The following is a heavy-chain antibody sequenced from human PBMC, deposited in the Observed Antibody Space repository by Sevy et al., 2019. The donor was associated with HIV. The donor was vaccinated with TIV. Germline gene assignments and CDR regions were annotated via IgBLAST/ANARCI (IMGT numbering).Heavy chain of an antibody. V-gene: IGHV1-69*13. J-gene: IGHJ4*02. Sequence: ASVKVSCKASGGTFSSYGISWVRQAPGQGLEWMGGIIPILGTVNYAQKFRGRVTITADESTKTAYMELSSLRSEDTAVYYCARGGGNGWYYFDYWGQETLVTDSS. CDR3: ARGGGNGWYYFDY. CDR1: GGTFSSYG. D-gene: IGHD6-19*01. CDR2: IIPILGTV.